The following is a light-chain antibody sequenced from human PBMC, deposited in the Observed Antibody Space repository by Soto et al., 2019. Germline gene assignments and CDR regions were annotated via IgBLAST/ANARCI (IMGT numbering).Light chain of an antibody. CDR3: QQRSTWRT. CDR2: DAS. V-gene: IGKV3-11*01. J-gene: IGKJ2*01. CDR1: QSVSSY. Sequence: EIVLTQSPATMSLSPGERATLSCRASQSVSSYLAWYQQKPGQAPRLLIYDASNRATGIPARFSGSGSGTDFTLTISSLEPEDFAVYYCQQRSTWRTFGQGTRLDIK.